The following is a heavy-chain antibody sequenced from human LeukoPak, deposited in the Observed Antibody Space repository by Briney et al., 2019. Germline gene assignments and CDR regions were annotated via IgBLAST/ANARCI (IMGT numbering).Heavy chain of an antibody. CDR2: INHSGST. CDR1: GGSFSGYY. Sequence: SETLSLTCAVYGGSFSGYYWSWIRQPPGKGLEWIGEINHSGSTNYNPSLKSRVTISVDTSKNQFSLTLSSATAADTAVYYCAREGYYYYMDVWGKGTTVTISS. J-gene: IGHJ6*03. V-gene: IGHV4-34*01. CDR3: AREGYYYYMDV.